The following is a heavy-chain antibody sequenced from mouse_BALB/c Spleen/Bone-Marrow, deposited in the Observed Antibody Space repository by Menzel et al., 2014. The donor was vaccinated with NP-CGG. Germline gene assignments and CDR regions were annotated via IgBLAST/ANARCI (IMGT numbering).Heavy chain of an antibody. CDR3: ARDISGYVRAMDY. J-gene: IGHJ4*01. CDR2: ISTYSANT. D-gene: IGHD3-2*01. V-gene: IGHV1-67*01. Sequence: VQLQQSGPELVSPGVSVKISCKAFGYTFTDYAIHWVKQSHSKSLEWIGIISTYSANTNYNQKFKGKATMTVDKSSSTAYMELARFTFEDSAIYFCARDISGYVRAMDYWGQGTSVTVAS. CDR1: GYTFTDYA.